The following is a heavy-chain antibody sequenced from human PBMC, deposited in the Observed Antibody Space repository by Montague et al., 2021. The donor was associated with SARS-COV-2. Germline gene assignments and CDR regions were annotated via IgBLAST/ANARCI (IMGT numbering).Heavy chain of an antibody. CDR3: ARGPGVVIILAIYCYYGMDV. CDR1: GGSFSGYY. J-gene: IGHJ6*02. D-gene: IGHD3-3*01. Sequence: SETLSLTCAVYGGSFSGYYWSWIRQPPGKGLEWIGEINHSGSTNYNPSXXSRVTISVDTSKNQFPLKLSSVTAADTAVYYCARGPGVVIILAIYCYYGMDVWGQGTTVTVSS. CDR2: INHSGST. V-gene: IGHV4-34*01.